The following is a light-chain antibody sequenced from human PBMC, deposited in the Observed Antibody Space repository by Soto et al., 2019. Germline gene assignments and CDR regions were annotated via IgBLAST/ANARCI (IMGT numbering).Light chain of an antibody. CDR2: GAS. Sequence: ELVLTRSPGTLSLSQGKRATLSRTASLSVSNNYLAWYQQKPGLAPRLLIYGASNRATGLPDRFSGSGSGKDITPISSRLEPEDFAVYYCRQYGSSGTFGQGTKVDI. V-gene: IGKV3-20*01. CDR1: LSVSNNY. J-gene: IGKJ1*01. CDR3: RQYGSSGT.